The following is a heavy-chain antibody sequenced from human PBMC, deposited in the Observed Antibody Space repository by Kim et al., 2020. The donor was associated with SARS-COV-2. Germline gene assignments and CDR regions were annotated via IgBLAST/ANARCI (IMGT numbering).Heavy chain of an antibody. CDR2: INTNTGNP. Sequence: ASVKVSCKASGYTFTSYAMNWVRQAPGQGLEWMGWINTNTGNPTYAQGFTGRFVFSLDTSVSTAYLQISSLKAEDTAVYYCARDQPGVGDYYDSSGYPQYWGQGTLGTVSS. D-gene: IGHD3-22*01. J-gene: IGHJ4*02. CDR1: GYTFTSYA. CDR3: ARDQPGVGDYYDSSGYPQY. V-gene: IGHV7-4-1*02.